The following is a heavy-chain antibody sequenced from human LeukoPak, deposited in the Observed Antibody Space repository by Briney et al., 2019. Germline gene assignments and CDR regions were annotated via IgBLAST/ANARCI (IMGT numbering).Heavy chain of an antibody. V-gene: IGHV4-39*01. Sequence: SETLSLTCTVSGGSISSNNYHWGWIRQPPGKGLEWIGTIYYSGSTYYNPSLKSRVTISVDTSKNQFSLKLSSVTAADTAVYYCATSWQWLVLRSGKYDYWGQGTLVTVSS. CDR3: ATSWQWLVLRSGKYDY. CDR2: IYYSGST. D-gene: IGHD6-19*01. J-gene: IGHJ4*02. CDR1: GGSISSNNYH.